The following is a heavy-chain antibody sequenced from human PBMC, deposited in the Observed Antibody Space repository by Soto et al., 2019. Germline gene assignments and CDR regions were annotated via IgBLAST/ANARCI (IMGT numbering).Heavy chain of an antibody. J-gene: IGHJ3*02. V-gene: IGHV4-59*01. Sequence: QVQLQESGPGLVKPSETLSLTCTVSGGSISSYYWSWIRQPPGKGLEWIGYIYYSGSTNYNPSLKSRVTISVDTSKNQFSLKLSSVTAADTAVYYCARAKRGDAFDIWGQGTMVTVSS. CDR1: GGSISSYY. CDR3: ARAKRGDAFDI. CDR2: IYYSGST.